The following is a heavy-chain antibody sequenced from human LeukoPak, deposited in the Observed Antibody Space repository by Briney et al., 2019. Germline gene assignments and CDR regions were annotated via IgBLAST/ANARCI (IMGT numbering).Heavy chain of an antibody. CDR1: GFTVSSNY. Sequence: GGSLRLSCAASGFTVSSNYMNWVRQAPGKGLEWVSVIYSGGSTYYADSVKGRFTISRDNSKNTLFLQMNSLRAEDTAVYYCAREAVTRNYFDYWGQGTLVNVSS. CDR3: AREAVTRNYFDY. D-gene: IGHD4-17*01. J-gene: IGHJ4*02. CDR2: IYSGGST. V-gene: IGHV3-53*01.